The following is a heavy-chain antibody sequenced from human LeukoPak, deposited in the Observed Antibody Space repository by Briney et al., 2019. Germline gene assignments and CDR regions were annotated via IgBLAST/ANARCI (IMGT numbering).Heavy chain of an antibody. D-gene: IGHD2-2*01. CDR3: ARGEGYCSSTTCYNYFDY. CDR2: IIPIFGTA. V-gene: IGHV1-69*05. CDR1: GGTFSSNG. Sequence: ASAKVSCKASGGTFSSNGISWVRQAPGQGLEWMGGIIPIFGTANYAQKFQGRVTITTDESTSAAYMELSSLRSEDTAVYYCARGEGYCSSTTCYNYFDYWGQGTLVTVSS. J-gene: IGHJ4*02.